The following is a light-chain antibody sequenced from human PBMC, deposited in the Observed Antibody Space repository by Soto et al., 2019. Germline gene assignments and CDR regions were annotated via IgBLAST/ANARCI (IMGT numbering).Light chain of an antibody. Sequence: DIQMTQSPPTLSASVGDRVTITCRASQSVRSWLAWYQQKPGKAPKLLIYKASTLETGVPSRFSGSGSGTEFTLTISSLQPEDSATYFCQQYHSRWTVGHGTKV. J-gene: IGKJ1*01. CDR1: QSVRSW. CDR3: QQYHSRWT. CDR2: KAS. V-gene: IGKV1-5*03.